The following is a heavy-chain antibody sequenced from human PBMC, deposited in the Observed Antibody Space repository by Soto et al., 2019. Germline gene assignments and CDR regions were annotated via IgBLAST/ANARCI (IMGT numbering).Heavy chain of an antibody. J-gene: IGHJ4*02. CDR3: ARAGGVTIFGVVIGIDY. V-gene: IGHV3-21*01. CDR2: ISSSSSYI. Sequence: PRWSLRLSCAASGFTFSSYSMNWCRQAPGKGLEWVSSISSSSSYIYYADSVKGRFTISRDNAKNSLYLQMNSLRAEDTAVYYCARAGGVTIFGVVIGIDYWGQGTLVTVSS. CDR1: GFTFSSYS. D-gene: IGHD3-3*01.